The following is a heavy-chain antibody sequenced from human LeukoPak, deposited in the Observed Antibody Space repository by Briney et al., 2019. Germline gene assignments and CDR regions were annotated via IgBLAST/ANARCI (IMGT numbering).Heavy chain of an antibody. D-gene: IGHD2-15*01. Sequence: GASVKVSCKASGGTFSSYAISWVRQAPGQGLEWMGGIIPIFGTANYAQKFQGRVTITADESTSTAYMELSSLRSDDTAVYYCARAAPTRQYCSGGSCYSRWFDPWGQGTLVTVSS. J-gene: IGHJ5*02. CDR2: IIPIFGTA. CDR3: ARAAPTRQYCSGGSCYSRWFDP. V-gene: IGHV1-69*13. CDR1: GGTFSSYA.